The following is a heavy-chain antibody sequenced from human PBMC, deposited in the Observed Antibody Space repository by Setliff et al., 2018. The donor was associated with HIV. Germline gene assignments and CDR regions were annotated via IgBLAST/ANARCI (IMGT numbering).Heavy chain of an antibody. CDR1: GFTFTSFS. Sequence: QPGGSLRLSCVVSGFTFTSFSMTWVRQAPGKGLEWVANIKQDGSEKYYVDSVKGRFTISRDNAKNSLYLQMDSLRAEDTAVYYCASHFGYCSSTSCEGYWGQGALVTVSS. D-gene: IGHD2-2*01. V-gene: IGHV3-7*05. CDR3: ASHFGYCSSTSCEGY. CDR2: IKQDGSEK. J-gene: IGHJ4*02.